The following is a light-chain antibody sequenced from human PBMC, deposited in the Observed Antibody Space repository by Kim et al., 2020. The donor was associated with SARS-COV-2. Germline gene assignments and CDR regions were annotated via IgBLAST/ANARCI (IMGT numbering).Light chain of an antibody. CDR2: RAS. V-gene: IGKV3-15*01. CDR3: QQHYSWPIT. CDR1: QSVGTS. J-gene: IGKJ5*01. Sequence: VSPGERATLSCWASQSVGTSLAWYQQRPGQIPRLVVFRASTRASGIPARFSGSGSGTEFTLNISGLQSEDFAVYYCQQHYSWPITFGQGTRLEIK.